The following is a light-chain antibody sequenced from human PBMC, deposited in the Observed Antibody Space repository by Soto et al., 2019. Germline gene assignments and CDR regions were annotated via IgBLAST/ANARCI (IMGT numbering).Light chain of an antibody. CDR2: AAS. J-gene: IGKJ5*01. CDR3: LQHDSYPIT. CDR1: QGIRND. Sequence: DIQMTQSPSSLSASVGDRFTITFRPSQGIRNDLAWYQQKPGKAPKRLIYAASTLQSGVPSRFSGSGSGTEFTLTISSLQPEDFATYYCLQHDSYPITFGQGTRLEI. V-gene: IGKV1-17*01.